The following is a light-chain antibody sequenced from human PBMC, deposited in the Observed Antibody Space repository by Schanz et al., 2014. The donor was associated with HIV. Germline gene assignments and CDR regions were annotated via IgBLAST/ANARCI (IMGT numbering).Light chain of an antibody. V-gene: IGKV1-16*01. CDR2: AAS. J-gene: IGKJ2*01. Sequence: DIQMTQSPSSLSASVGDRVAITCRASQGINNYLAWYQQKPGKVPNLLIYAASTLHTGVPLRFSGSGSGTEFTLTINSLQPDDFATYFCHQYKTYPYTFGQGTKLEIK. CDR1: QGINNY. CDR3: HQYKTYPYT.